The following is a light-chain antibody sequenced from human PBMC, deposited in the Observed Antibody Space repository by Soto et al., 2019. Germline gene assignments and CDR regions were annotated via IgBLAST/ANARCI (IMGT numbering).Light chain of an antibody. Sequence: QSVLTRSPSASASLGASVKLTCTLSTGHSSSAIAWLQQQPEKGPRYLMKLNTDGSHTKGDGIPDRFSGSSSGAERYLTISSLQSEDEADYYCQTWGTGKGVFGGGTKVTVL. V-gene: IGLV4-69*01. CDR2: LNTDGSH. CDR3: QTWGTGKGV. J-gene: IGLJ3*02. CDR1: TGHSSSA.